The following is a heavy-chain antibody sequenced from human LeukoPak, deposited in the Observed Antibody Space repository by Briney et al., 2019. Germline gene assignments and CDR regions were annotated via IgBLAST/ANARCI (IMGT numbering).Heavy chain of an antibody. D-gene: IGHD3-16*01. V-gene: IGHV4-59*01. J-gene: IGHJ4*02. CDR3: AXXXXGXXXGXXXXXGXYYXXY. CDR1: GGSISSYY. Sequence: CXVSGGSISSYYWSWVRQPPGKGLEWIGYIYYSGRTSYNPSLKSRVTISVDTSKNQCSLRLRSVTAAETAVYYCAXXXXGXXXGXXXXXGXYYXXYWGQGTLVTVSS. CDR2: IYYSGRT.